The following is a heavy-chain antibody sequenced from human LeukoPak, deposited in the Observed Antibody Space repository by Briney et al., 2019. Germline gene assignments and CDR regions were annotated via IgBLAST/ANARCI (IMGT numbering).Heavy chain of an antibody. J-gene: IGHJ6*02. CDR1: GFTVSSNY. CDR2: IYSGGST. Sequence: GGSLRLSCAASGFTVSSNYMSWVRQVPGKGLEWVSVIYSGGSTYYADSVKGRFTISRDNSKNTLYLQMNSLRAEDTAVYYCARAEKQQLDYYYYGMDVWGQGTTVTVSS. V-gene: IGHV3-66*01. D-gene: IGHD6-13*01. CDR3: ARAEKQQLDYYYYGMDV.